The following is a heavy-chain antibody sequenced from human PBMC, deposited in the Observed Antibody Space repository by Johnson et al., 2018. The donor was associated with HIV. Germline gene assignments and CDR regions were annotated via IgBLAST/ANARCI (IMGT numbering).Heavy chain of an antibody. CDR1: GFTVSSNY. Sequence: VQLVESGGGVVQPGRSLTLSCAASGFTVSSNYMNWVRQAPGKGLEWGTVIYKGGSVCYVDSVKGRFIISRDNSKITLYRQMNSLRADDTAIYYCARRDGFDYGNAFDIWGQGTMVTVSS. CDR3: ARRDGFDYGNAFDI. V-gene: IGHV3-66*01. D-gene: IGHD5-12*01. J-gene: IGHJ3*02. CDR2: IYKGGSV.